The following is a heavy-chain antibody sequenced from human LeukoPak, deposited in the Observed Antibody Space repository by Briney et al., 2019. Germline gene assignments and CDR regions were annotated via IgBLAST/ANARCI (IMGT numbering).Heavy chain of an antibody. CDR1: GFIFSRYG. V-gene: IGHV3-21*01. D-gene: IGHD6-19*01. J-gene: IGHJ1*01. CDR2: ISSSSSYI. Sequence: GGSLRLSCVASGFIFSRYGMHWVRQAPGKGLEWVSSISSSSSYIYYADSVKGRFTISRDNAKNSLYLQMNSLRAEDTAVYYCARDPSARWLVQEYFQHWGQGTLVTVSS. CDR3: ARDPSARWLVQEYFQH.